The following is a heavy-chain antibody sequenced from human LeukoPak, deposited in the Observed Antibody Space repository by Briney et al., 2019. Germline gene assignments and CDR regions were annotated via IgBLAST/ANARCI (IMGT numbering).Heavy chain of an antibody. D-gene: IGHD3-10*01. CDR2: IYHSGST. V-gene: IGHV4-39*01. Sequence: PSETLSLTCTVSGGSISGYYWGWIRQPPGKGLEWIGSIYHSGSTYYNPSLKSRVTISVDTSKNQFSLKLNSVTATDTAVYYCARHYGPWGQGTLVTVSS. J-gene: IGHJ4*02. CDR3: ARHYGP. CDR1: GGSISGYY.